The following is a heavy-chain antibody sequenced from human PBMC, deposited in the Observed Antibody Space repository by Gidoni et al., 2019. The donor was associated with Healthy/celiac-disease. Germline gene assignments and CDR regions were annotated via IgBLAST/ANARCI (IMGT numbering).Heavy chain of an antibody. J-gene: IGHJ4*02. CDR2: IWYDGSNK. V-gene: IGHV3-33*01. D-gene: IGHD6-13*01. CDR1: GFTFSSYG. CDR3: ARDWAAAAGDY. Sequence: VQLVESGGGVVQPGRPLRLSCAASGFTFSSYGMHWVRQAPGKGLEWVAVIWYDGSNKYYADSVKGRFTISRDNSKNTLYLQMNSLRAEDTAVYYCARDWAAAAGDYWGQGTLVTVSS.